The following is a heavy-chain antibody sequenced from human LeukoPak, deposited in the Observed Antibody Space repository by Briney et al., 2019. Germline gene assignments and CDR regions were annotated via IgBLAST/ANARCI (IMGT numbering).Heavy chain of an antibody. Sequence: AGWSLRLSCAASGFTFSSYWMSWVRQPPGKGLEWVANRKQDGSDKYYVDSVKYRFTISRDNANSSQYMQMNSLTAEDTALYYCARGVDGTRDYWGQGTLVTVSS. J-gene: IGHJ4*02. CDR1: GFTFSSYW. CDR2: RKQDGSDK. CDR3: ARGVDGTRDY. D-gene: IGHD6-19*01. V-gene: IGHV3-7*05.